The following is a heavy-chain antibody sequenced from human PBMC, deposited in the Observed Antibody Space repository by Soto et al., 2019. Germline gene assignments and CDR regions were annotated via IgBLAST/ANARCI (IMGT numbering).Heavy chain of an antibody. J-gene: IGHJ4*02. CDR2: IKQDGSEK. CDR3: ARDRAYCSVGSCYSVLDC. V-gene: IGHV3-7*01. CDR1: GFTFSTYW. Sequence: EVQLVESGGGLVQPGGSLRLSCAASGFTFSTYWMNWVRQAPGKGLEWVANIKQDGSEKYYVDSVKGRFTISRDNTKNSLYLQMNSLRAEDTAVYYCARDRAYCSVGSCYSVLDCWGQGVLVTVSS. D-gene: IGHD2-15*01.